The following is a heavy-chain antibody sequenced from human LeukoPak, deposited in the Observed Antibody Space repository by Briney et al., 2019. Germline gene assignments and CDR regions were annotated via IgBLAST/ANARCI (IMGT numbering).Heavy chain of an antibody. D-gene: IGHD6-19*01. CDR2: ISGSGGST. Sequence: PGGSLRLSCAASGFTFSSYAMSWARQAPGKGLEWVSAISGSGGSTYYADSVKGRFTISRDNSKNTLYLQMNSLRAEDTAVYYCAKPQGSGGWYDFDYWGQGTLVTVSS. V-gene: IGHV3-23*01. CDR3: AKPQGSGGWYDFDY. CDR1: GFTFSSYA. J-gene: IGHJ4*02.